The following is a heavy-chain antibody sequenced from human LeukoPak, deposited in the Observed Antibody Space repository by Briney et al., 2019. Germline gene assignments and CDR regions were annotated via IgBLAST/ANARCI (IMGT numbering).Heavy chain of an antibody. CDR2: IIPILGIA. V-gene: IGHV1-69*02. CDR3: ARSSGSYYTLYYFDY. J-gene: IGHJ4*02. Sequence: ASVKVSCKASGYTFITYYIHWVRQAPGQGLEWMGRIIPILGIANYAQKFQGRVTITADKSTSTAYMELSSLRSEDTAVYYCARSSGSYYTLYYFDYWGQGTLVTVSS. D-gene: IGHD1-26*01. CDR1: GYTFITYY.